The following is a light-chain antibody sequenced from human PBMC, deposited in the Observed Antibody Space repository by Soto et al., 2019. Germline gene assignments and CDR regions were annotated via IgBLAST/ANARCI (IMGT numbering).Light chain of an antibody. CDR2: AAS. V-gene: IGKV1-27*01. J-gene: IGKJ4*01. CDR3: QNYNSDPLT. CDR1: QTISNY. Sequence: DIQMTQSPSSLSASVGDRVTITCRASQTISNYLAWYQQKPGKVPKLLIYAASTLKTGVPSRFSGSGSGTEFTLTISSLQPEDVATYYCQNYNSDPLTFGGGTKVELK.